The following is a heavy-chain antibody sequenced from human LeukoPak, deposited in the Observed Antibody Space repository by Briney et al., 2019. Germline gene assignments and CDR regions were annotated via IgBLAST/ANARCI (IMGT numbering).Heavy chain of an antibody. J-gene: IGHJ4*02. CDR3: AGSSGGYYNPSDY. D-gene: IGHD3-10*01. CDR2: MNANSGDT. Sequence: ASVKVSCKASGYTFTNHDINWVRQATGQGLEWMGWMNANSGDTGYAQKFQGRVTMTRSTSISTAYMELSSQRSEDTAVYSCAGSSGGYYNPSDYWGQGTLVTVSS. V-gene: IGHV1-8*01. CDR1: GYTFTNHD.